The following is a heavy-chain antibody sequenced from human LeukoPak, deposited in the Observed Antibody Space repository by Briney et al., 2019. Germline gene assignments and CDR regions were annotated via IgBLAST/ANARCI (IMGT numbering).Heavy chain of an antibody. CDR1: GGSISSYY. Sequence: SETLSLTCTVSGGSISSYYWSWIRQPPGKGLEWIGYIYYSGSTNYNPSLKSRVTISVDTSKNQFSLKLSSVTAADTAVYYCARVSPRSYCGGDCYFGWFDPWGQGTLVTVSS. CDR2: IYYSGST. CDR3: ARVSPRSYCGGDCYFGWFDP. V-gene: IGHV4-59*01. D-gene: IGHD2-21*02. J-gene: IGHJ5*02.